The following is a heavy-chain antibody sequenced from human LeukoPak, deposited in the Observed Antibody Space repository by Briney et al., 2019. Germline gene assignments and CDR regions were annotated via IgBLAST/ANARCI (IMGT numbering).Heavy chain of an antibody. CDR3: ARRGIAARRAYYYYYMDV. CDR2: VYYSGTTST. J-gene: IGHJ6*03. Sequence: SETLSLTCTVSGASISNYYWSWIRQPPGKPLEWIGYVYYSGTTSTNYKPSLKSRVTMSVDTPKNQFSLKLSSVTAADTAVYYCARRGIAARRAYYYYYMDVWGKGTTVTVSS. CDR1: GASISNYY. D-gene: IGHD6-6*01. V-gene: IGHV4-59*12.